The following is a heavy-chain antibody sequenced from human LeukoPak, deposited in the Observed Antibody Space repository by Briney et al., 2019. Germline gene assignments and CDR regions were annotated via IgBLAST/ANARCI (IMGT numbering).Heavy chain of an antibody. CDR1: GDSITNTYYY. V-gene: IGHV4-39*07. CDR3: ARKQWLVMNLDY. Sequence: IPSETLSLTCTVSGDSITNTYYYWAWIRQPPGKGLEWIGNIYYSGSTYYNPSLKSRVTISVDTSKNQFSLKLSSVTAADTAVYYCARKQWLVMNLDYWGQGTLVTVSS. CDR2: IYYSGST. D-gene: IGHD6-19*01. J-gene: IGHJ4*02.